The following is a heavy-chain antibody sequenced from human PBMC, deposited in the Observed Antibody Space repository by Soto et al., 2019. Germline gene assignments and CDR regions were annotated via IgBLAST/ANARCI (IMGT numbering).Heavy chain of an antibody. CDR3: ASRPRFGQLGRGNGMDV. CDR1: GVSISSGGDY. D-gene: IGHD6-13*01. Sequence: LSLTCNVSGVSISSGGDYWTWIRQHPGKGLEWIGYIYYSGSTFYNPSLKSRVTMSVDTSKNQFSLKLTSVTAADTAVYYCASRPRFGQLGRGNGMDVWGQGTTVTVSS. CDR2: IYYSGST. V-gene: IGHV4-31*03. J-gene: IGHJ6*02.